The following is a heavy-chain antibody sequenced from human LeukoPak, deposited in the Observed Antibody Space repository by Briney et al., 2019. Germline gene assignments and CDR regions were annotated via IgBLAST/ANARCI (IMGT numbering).Heavy chain of an antibody. J-gene: IGHJ4*02. D-gene: IGHD3-16*01. V-gene: IGHV3-30*03. CDR1: GFTFSSYG. CDR3: ARVLHFWYFDY. CDR2: ISYDGSNK. Sequence: GGSLRLSCAASGFTFSSYGMHWVRQAPGKGLEWVAVISYDGSNKYYADSVKGRFTISRDNSKNTLYLQMDSLRAEDTAVYYCARVLHFWYFDYWGQGTPVTVSS.